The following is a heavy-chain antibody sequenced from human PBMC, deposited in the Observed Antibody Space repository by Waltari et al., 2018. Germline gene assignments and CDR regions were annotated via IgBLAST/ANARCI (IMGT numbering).Heavy chain of an antibody. CDR2: IYVSGAT. CDR1: AGPMRTYY. D-gene: IGHD5-12*01. V-gene: IGHV4-59*13. J-gene: IGHJ2*01. CDR3: ARGVYTFDSRWHYDL. Sequence: QVQLQESGPGLVKPSETLSLTSTVSAGPMRTYYGSWLRQSPGRGLEWIGYIYVSGATNYNPSLQNRVTISLDKSKNQFSLQLRSVIAADTAIYFCARGVYTFDSRWHYDLWGRGTLVAVSS.